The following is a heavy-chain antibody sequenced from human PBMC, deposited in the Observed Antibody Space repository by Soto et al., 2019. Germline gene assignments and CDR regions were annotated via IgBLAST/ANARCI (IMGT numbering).Heavy chain of an antibody. Sequence: QVQLVQSGAEVKKPGASVKVSCKASGYTFTGYYMHWVRQAPGQGLEWMGWINPNSGGTNYAQKCQGWVTMTRDTSISTAYMELSRLRSDDTAVYYCAREPFLGYCSGGSCSGFDYWGQGTLVTVSS. D-gene: IGHD2-15*01. CDR3: AREPFLGYCSGGSCSGFDY. V-gene: IGHV1-2*04. CDR1: GYTFTGYY. CDR2: INPNSGGT. J-gene: IGHJ4*02.